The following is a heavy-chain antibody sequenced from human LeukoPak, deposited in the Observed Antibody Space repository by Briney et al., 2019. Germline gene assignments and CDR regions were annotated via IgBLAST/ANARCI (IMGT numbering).Heavy chain of an antibody. Sequence: GGSLRLSCAASGVTFSSYSMNWVRQAPGKGLEWISYISSGTITMYYADSVKGRFTISRDNAKNSLYLQTNGLKADDTAVYYCARDGEFDYWGQGTLVTVSS. CDR3: ARDGEFDY. CDR1: GVTFSSYS. J-gene: IGHJ4*02. V-gene: IGHV3-48*01. CDR2: ISSGTITM.